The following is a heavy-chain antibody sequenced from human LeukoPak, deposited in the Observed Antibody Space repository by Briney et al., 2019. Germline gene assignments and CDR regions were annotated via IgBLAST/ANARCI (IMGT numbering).Heavy chain of an antibody. CDR2: ISSSGSTI. J-gene: IGHJ4*02. Sequence: QPGGSLRLSCAASGFTFSSYEMNWVRQAPGKGLEWVSYISSSGSTIYYADSVKGRFTISRDNAKNSLYLQMNSLRAEDTAVYYCARTLGYCSGGSCITDFDYWGQGTLVTVSS. CDR3: ARTLGYCSGGSCITDFDY. V-gene: IGHV3-48*03. D-gene: IGHD2-15*01. CDR1: GFTFSSYE.